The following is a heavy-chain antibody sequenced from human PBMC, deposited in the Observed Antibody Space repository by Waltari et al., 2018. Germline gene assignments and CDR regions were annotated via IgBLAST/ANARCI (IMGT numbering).Heavy chain of an antibody. CDR1: GYSFTAYY. CDR2: INPNRGAT. D-gene: IGHD7-27*01. V-gene: IGHV1-2*06. J-gene: IGHJ4*02. Sequence: QVQMVQSGTEVKKPGASVKVSCKASGYSFTAYYWLWVRQASGQGLEWMGRINPNRGATTYAQMFQGRVTMTRDTSISTAYMEVTGLRSDDTAVYYCARVLSTVQLGIFAYWGQGTVVTVSS. CDR3: ARVLSTVQLGIFAY.